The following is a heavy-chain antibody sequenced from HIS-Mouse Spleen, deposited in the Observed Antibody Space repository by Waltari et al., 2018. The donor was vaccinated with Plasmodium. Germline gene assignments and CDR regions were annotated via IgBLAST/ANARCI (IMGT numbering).Heavy chain of an antibody. J-gene: IGHJ4*02. CDR2: INPSGGST. Sequence: QVQLVQSGAEVKKPGASVKVSCKASGYTFTSYYMHWVRQAPGHGREWMGIINPSGGSTSYAQKFQGRVTMTRDTSTSTVYMELSSLRSEDTAVYYCARDWNPAYFDYWGQGTLVTVSS. V-gene: IGHV1-46*03. CDR3: ARDWNPAYFDY. D-gene: IGHD1-1*01. CDR1: GYTFTSYY.